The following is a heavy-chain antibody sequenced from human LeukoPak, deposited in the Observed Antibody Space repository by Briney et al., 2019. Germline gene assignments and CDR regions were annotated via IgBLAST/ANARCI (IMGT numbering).Heavy chain of an antibody. J-gene: IGHJ4*02. CDR3: ARDPDPRDYYGSGSRAAADY. Sequence: PGTSLRLSCAASGFSFRTQSMHWVRQAPGKGLEWVAYISHDTTNQYYAESVTGRFTISRDNSKKSLYLHMNSLRPEDTAMYYCARDPDPRDYYGSGSRAAADYWGQGTLVTVSS. CDR2: ISHDTTNQ. D-gene: IGHD3-10*01. CDR1: GFSFRTQS. V-gene: IGHV3-30*04.